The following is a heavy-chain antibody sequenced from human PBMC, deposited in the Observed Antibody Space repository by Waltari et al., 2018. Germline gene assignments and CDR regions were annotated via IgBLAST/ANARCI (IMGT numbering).Heavy chain of an antibody. Sequence: EVQLVASGGGLVKPGGSLRLSCAASGFTFSSYSMNWVRQAPGKGLEWVSSISSSSSYIYYADSVKGRFTISRDNAKNSLYLQMNSLRAEDTAVYYCARPPNSSGWFDAFDIWGQGTMVTVSS. CDR1: GFTFSSYS. CDR3: ARPPNSSGWFDAFDI. D-gene: IGHD6-19*01. V-gene: IGHV3-21*01. J-gene: IGHJ3*02. CDR2: ISSSSSYI.